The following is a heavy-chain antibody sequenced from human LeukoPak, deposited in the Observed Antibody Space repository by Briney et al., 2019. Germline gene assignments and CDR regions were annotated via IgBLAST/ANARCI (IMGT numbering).Heavy chain of an antibody. Sequence: GGSLRLSCAASGFTFSSYSMNWVRQAPGKGLEWVSGIFGSGGSTHYADSVKGRFTISRDNSKNTVYLQMNSLRAEDTAVYYCAKTTTGYSSGRYPGWPVDYWGQGTLVTVSS. CDR1: GFTFSSYS. D-gene: IGHD6-19*01. CDR3: AKTTTGYSSGRYPGWPVDY. J-gene: IGHJ4*02. CDR2: IFGSGGST. V-gene: IGHV3-23*01.